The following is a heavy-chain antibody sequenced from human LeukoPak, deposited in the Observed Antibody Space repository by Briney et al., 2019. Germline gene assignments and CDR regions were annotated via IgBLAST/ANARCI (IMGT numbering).Heavy chain of an antibody. Sequence: ASVKVSCKASGYSFTSYAMHWVRQAPGQRLEWMGWINAGNGTTKYSQKFQGRVTITRDTPASTAYMELSSLTSEDTAVYYCARENVTMVPVFDYWGQGTLVTVSS. CDR3: ARENVTMVPVFDY. D-gene: IGHD3-10*01. CDR2: INAGNGTT. J-gene: IGHJ4*02. V-gene: IGHV1-3*01. CDR1: GYSFTSYA.